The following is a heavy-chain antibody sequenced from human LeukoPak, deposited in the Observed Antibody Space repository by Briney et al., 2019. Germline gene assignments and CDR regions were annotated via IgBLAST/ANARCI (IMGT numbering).Heavy chain of an antibody. Sequence: GGSLRLSCAASGFTFSSYGMHWVRQAPGKGLEWVALIWYDGTNKYYADSVKGRFTISRDNSKNTLYLQMNSLRAEDTAVYYCARDRGGVWFGELLFGDWGQGTLVTVSS. CDR2: IWYDGTNK. V-gene: IGHV3-33*01. D-gene: IGHD3-10*01. J-gene: IGHJ4*02. CDR1: GFTFSSYG. CDR3: ARDRGGVWFGELLFGD.